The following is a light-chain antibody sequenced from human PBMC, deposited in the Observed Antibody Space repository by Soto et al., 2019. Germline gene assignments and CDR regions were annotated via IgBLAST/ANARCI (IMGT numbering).Light chain of an antibody. Sequence: QSVLTQPPSASGTPGQRVTISCSGSSSNIGSNYVYWYQQLPGTAPKLLIYRNNQRPSGVPDRFSGSKSGTSASLAISGLRSEDEADYYCAAWDDSLSAYVSGPGTKVTVL. J-gene: IGLJ1*01. CDR1: SSNIGSNY. V-gene: IGLV1-47*01. CDR2: RNN. CDR3: AAWDDSLSAYV.